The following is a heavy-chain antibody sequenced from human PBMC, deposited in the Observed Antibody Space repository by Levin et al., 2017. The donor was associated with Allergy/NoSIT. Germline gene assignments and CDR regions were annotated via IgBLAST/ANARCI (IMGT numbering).Heavy chain of an antibody. CDR1: GYTFTSYG. CDR3: ARVGRAGYDILTGYYTPHLFDY. D-gene: IGHD3-9*01. CDR2: ISAYNGNT. J-gene: IGHJ4*02. Sequence: GGSLRLSCKASGYTFTSYGISWVRQAPGQGLEWMGWISAYNGNTNYAQKLQGRVTMTTDTSTSTAYMELRSLRSDDTAVYYCARVGRAGYDILTGYYTPHLFDYWGQGTLVTVSS. V-gene: IGHV1-18*01.